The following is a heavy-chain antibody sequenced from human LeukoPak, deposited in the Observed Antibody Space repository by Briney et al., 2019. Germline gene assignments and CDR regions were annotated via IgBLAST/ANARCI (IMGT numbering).Heavy chain of an antibody. CDR1: GFTFSSYG. V-gene: IGHV3-30*18. CDR2: ISYDGSNK. D-gene: IGHD4-17*01. J-gene: IGHJ5*02. CDR3: AKDVVDYGDYLRSPWFDP. Sequence: GGSLRLSCAASGFTFSSYGMHWVRQAPGKGLEWVAVISYDGSNKYYADSVKGRFTISKDNSKNTLYLQMNSLRAEDTAVYYCAKDVVDYGDYLRSPWFDPWGQGTLVTVSS.